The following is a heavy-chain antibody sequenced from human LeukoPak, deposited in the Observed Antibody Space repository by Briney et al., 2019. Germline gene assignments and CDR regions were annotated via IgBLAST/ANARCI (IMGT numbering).Heavy chain of an antibody. CDR2: IKEDGSEK. Sequence: GGSLRLSCAASGFTVSSNYMTWVRQAPGKGLERVANIKEDGSEKYYVDSVKGRFTISRDNAKNSLYLQMNSLRAEDTALYYCARVPCSGCQEYYFDYWGQGTLVTVSS. CDR3: ARVPCSGCQEYYFDY. CDR1: GFTVSSNY. J-gene: IGHJ4*02. V-gene: IGHV3-7*03. D-gene: IGHD6-19*01.